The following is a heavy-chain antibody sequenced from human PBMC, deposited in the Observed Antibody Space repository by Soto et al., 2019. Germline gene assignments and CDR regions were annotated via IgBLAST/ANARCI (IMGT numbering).Heavy chain of an antibody. V-gene: IGHV2-5*02. CDR2: IYWDDNE. CDR1: GFSLTTQGLH. J-gene: IGHJ4*02. Sequence: QITLKESGPTLVKPTQPLTLTCTFSGFSLTTQGLHVGWIRQPPVKTLKWLALIYWDDNEVYSPSLKNRLNIPKDPSKNKVVLTLATVDPVDTATYSCVSRDFGDYFFQFWGKGILVNVSS. CDR3: VSRDFGDYFFQF. D-gene: IGHD4-17*01.